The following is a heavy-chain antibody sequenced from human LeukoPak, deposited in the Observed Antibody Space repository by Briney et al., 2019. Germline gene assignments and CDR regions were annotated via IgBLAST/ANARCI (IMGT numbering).Heavy chain of an antibody. CDR2: INKDGRQT. CDR3: ATSLDAPGNY. D-gene: IGHD6-13*01. J-gene: IGHJ4*02. CDR1: GFTFSTSW. V-gene: IGHV3-7*01. Sequence: GGSLRLSCVVSGFTFSTSWMAWVRQAPGKGLEWLANINKDGRQTYYVDSAKGRFTISRDNAENSLHLQMNSLRAEDTAVYYCATSLDAPGNYWGQGSLVTVSS.